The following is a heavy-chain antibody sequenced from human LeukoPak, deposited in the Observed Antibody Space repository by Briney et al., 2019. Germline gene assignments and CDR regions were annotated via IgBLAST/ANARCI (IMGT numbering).Heavy chain of an antibody. CDR1: GFAFSTYW. CDR3: TREAAAGIDY. J-gene: IGHJ4*02. CDR2: IKQGGSEK. D-gene: IGHD6-13*01. V-gene: IGHV3-7*01. Sequence: GGSLRLSCAASGFAFSTYWMSWVRQAPGKGLEWVANIKQGGSEKYYLDSVKGRFTISRDNAKNSLYLQMNSLRAEDTAVYFCTREAAAGIDYWGQGTLVTVSS.